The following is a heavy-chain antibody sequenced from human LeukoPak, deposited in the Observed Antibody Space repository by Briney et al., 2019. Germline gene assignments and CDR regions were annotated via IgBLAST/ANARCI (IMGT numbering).Heavy chain of an antibody. CDR3: ARLTYYYGMDV. J-gene: IGHJ6*02. CDR2: INHSGST. V-gene: IGHV4-34*01. Sequence: PSETLSLTCAVYGGSFSVYYWSWIPQPPGKGLEWIGEINHSGSTNSNPSLKGRVTISVDTSKNQFSLKLSSVTAADTAVYYCARLTYYYGMDVWGQGTTVTVSS. CDR1: GGSFSVYY.